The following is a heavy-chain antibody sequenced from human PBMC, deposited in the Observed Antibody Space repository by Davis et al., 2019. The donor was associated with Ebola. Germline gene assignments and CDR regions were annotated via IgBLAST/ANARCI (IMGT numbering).Heavy chain of an antibody. D-gene: IGHD3-10*01. Sequence: ASVKVSCKVSGGTFSSYTISWVRQAPGKGLEWLGGFDPEDIKTIYAQKFQGRVTMTEDASTDTAYMELNSLKSEDTAVYYCAADMWFGESLSWGHFDFWGQGTLVTVSS. CDR3: AADMWFGESLSWGHFDF. V-gene: IGHV1-24*01. CDR2: FDPEDIKT. J-gene: IGHJ4*02. CDR1: GGTFSSYT.